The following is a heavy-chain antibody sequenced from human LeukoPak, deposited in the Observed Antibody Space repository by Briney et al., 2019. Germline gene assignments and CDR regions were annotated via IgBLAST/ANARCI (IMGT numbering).Heavy chain of an antibody. CDR2: IKQDGSNK. D-gene: IGHD5-12*01. J-gene: IGHJ6*02. CDR3: ARDYSGYERPGNYGMDV. V-gene: IGHV3-7*01. Sequence: GGSLRLSCAASGFTFSGSALHWVRQASGKGLEWVAKIKQDGSNKYYVDPVKGGFTISRDNAKNSLYLQMNSLRAEDTAVYYCARDYSGYERPGNYGMDVWGQGTTVTVSS. CDR1: GFTFSGSA.